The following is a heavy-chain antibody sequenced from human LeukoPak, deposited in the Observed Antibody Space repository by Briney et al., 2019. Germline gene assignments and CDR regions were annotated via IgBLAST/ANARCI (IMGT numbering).Heavy chain of an antibody. CDR3: ATVASGWYPDY. D-gene: IGHD6-19*01. CDR2: IDSSGIT. V-gene: IGHV4-59*01. Sequence: SETLSLTCTVSGGSISSFYYTWIRQPPGEGLEWIGYIDSSGITNYNSSLNRRVTISLDTSQNQFSLKLNSVTAADTAVYYCATVASGWYPDYWGQGALVTVAS. J-gene: IGHJ4*02. CDR1: GGSISSFY.